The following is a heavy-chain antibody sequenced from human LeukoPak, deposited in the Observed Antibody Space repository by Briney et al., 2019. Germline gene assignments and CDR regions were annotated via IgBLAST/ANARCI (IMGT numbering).Heavy chain of an antibody. CDR3: ARGAYCSSTSCYSQYYFDY. CDR1: GFTFSSYA. CDR2: ISYDGSNK. D-gene: IGHD2-2*01. J-gene: IGHJ4*02. Sequence: GGSLRLSCAASGFTFSSYAMHWVRQAPGKGLEWVAVISYDGSNKYYADSVKGRFTISRDNSKNTLYLQMNSLRAEDTAVYYCARGAYCSSTSCYSQYYFDYWGQGTLVTVSS. V-gene: IGHV3-30*04.